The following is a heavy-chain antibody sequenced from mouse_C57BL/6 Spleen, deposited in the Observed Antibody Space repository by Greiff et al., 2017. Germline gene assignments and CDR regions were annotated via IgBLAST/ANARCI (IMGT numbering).Heavy chain of an antibody. Sequence: VQLQQSDAELVKPGASVKISCKVSGYTFTDHTIHWMKQRPEQGLEWIGYIYPRDGSTKYNEKFKGKATLTADKSSSTAYMQLNSLTSEDSAVYFCARGGWLRDYYYAMDYWGQGTSVTVSS. V-gene: IGHV1-78*01. CDR1: GYTFTDHT. D-gene: IGHD2-2*01. J-gene: IGHJ4*01. CDR3: ARGGWLRDYYYAMDY. CDR2: IYPRDGST.